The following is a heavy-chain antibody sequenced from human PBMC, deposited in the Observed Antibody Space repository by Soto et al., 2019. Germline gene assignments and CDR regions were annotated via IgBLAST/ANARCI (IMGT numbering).Heavy chain of an antibody. CDR3: ARDMLSSLVVENPHLFES. CDR2: IVPKYGTA. CDR1: GGIFSDYA. V-gene: IGHV1-69*12. Sequence: QVQLVQSGGEVRKPGTSVKVSCRASGGIFSDYAISWVRQAPGQGLEWVGGIVPKYGTAKYARKFEDRVTLTADELSSTVYMEMNGLRSEDTALYYCARDMLSSLVVENPHLFESWGQGTRLTVSS. D-gene: IGHD2-21*01. J-gene: IGHJ5*01.